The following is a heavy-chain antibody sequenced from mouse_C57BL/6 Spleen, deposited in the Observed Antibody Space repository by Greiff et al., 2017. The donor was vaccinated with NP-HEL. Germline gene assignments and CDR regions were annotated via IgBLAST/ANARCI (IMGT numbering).Heavy chain of an antibody. CDR1: GFTFSDYY. CDR3: ARRSGDGYFDY. CDR2: ISNGGGST. J-gene: IGHJ2*01. Sequence: DVKLVESGGGLVQPGGSLKLSCAASGFTFSDYYMYWVRQTPEKRLEWVAYISNGGGSTYYPDTVKGRFTISRDNAKNTLYLQMSRLKSEDTAMYYCARRSGDGYFDYWGQGTTLTVSS. V-gene: IGHV5-12*01. D-gene: IGHD2-3*01.